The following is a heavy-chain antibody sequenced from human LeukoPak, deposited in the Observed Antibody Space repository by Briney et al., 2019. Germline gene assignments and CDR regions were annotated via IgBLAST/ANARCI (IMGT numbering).Heavy chain of an antibody. CDR1: ADSLSSGGHY. Sequence: SETLSLTCTVSADSLSSGGHYWAWIRQFPGKGLESIGFIHHSGRSRHNPSLRDRVAISVDTSRKQFALKLSSVTAADTAMYYCARGGNRFGGFYFDYWGQGIQVIVSS. V-gene: IGHV4-31*03. D-gene: IGHD3-10*01. J-gene: IGHJ4*02. CDR2: IHHSGRS. CDR3: ARGGNRFGGFYFDY.